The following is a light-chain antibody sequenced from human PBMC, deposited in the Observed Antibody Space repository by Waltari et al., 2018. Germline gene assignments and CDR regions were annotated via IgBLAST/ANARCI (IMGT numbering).Light chain of an antibody. V-gene: IGLV5-37*01. CDR1: IDFNVCDFI. CDR3: MFWPSNVWV. Sequence: HPVLTQPPSSSASPADSARLTCTFPIDFNVCDFIISSYQQRPGSPPTFLLYYTSDSEKAQGSGVPSRFSGSKDASANAGILLISGLQSEDEADYYCMFWPSNVWVFGGGTKLTVL. J-gene: IGLJ3*02. CDR2: YTSDSEK.